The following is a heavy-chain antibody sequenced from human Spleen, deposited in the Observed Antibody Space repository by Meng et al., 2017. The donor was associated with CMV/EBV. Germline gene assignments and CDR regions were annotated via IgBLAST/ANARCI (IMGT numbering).Heavy chain of an antibody. V-gene: IGHV3-11*01. CDR2: ISSRGSNI. D-gene: IGHD2-2*01. CDR1: GFRFSDYY. CDR3: ARVSCSSTSCYPAEYGMDV. J-gene: IGHJ6*02. Sequence: GESLKISCAASGFRFSDYYMSWIRQAPGKGLEWLSYISSRGSNIHYADSVKGRFTISRDNAKNSLYVQLNSLRADDTAVYYCARVSCSSTSCYPAEYGMDVWGQGTTVTVSS.